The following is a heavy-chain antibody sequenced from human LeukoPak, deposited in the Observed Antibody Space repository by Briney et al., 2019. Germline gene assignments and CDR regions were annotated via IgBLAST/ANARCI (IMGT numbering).Heavy chain of an antibody. V-gene: IGHV1-18*01. Sequence: ASVKVSCKASGYTFTSYGISWVRQAPGQGPEWMGWISAYNGNTSYAQKLQGRVTMTTDTSTSTAYMELRSLRSDDTAVYYCARSKVVVPAAAWGQGTLVTVSS. J-gene: IGHJ5*02. D-gene: IGHD2-2*01. CDR3: ARSKVVVPAAA. CDR2: ISAYNGNT. CDR1: GYTFTSYG.